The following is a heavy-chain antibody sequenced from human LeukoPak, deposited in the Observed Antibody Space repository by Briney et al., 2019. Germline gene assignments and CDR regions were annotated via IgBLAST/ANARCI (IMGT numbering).Heavy chain of an antibody. CDR3: AKGPAYQLLDY. V-gene: IGHV3-23*01. J-gene: IGHJ4*02. CDR1: GFTFSRNA. CDR2: ASGNGDTT. Sequence: PGGSLRLFCAASGFTFSRNAMSWVRQAPGKGLEWVSVASGNGDTTYYADSVKGRFTISRDNSKSTLYLQMNSLRAEDTAVYYCAKGPAYQLLDYWGQGTLVTVSS. D-gene: IGHD2-2*01.